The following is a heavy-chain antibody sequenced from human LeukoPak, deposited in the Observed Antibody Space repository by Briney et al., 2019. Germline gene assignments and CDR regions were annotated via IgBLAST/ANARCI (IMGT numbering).Heavy chain of an antibody. D-gene: IGHD5-18*01. J-gene: IGHJ2*01. CDR3: ARAGSGYSYGYGNWYFDL. CDR2: INWNGGST. V-gene: IGHV3-20*04. Sequence: PGGSLRLSCAASGFTFDDYGMSWVRQAPGKGLEWVSGINWNGGSTGYADSVKGRFTISRDNAKNSLYLQMNSLRAEDTALYYCARAGSGYSYGYGNWYFDLWGRGTLSLSPQ. CDR1: GFTFDDYG.